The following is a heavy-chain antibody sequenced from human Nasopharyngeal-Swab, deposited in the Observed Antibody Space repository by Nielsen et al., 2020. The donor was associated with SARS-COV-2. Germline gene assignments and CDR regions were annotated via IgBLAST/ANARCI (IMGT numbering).Heavy chain of an antibody. Sequence: SVKVSCKASGGTFSSYAISWVRQAPGQGLEWMGGIIPIFGTANYAQKFQGRVTITADESTSTAYMELSSLRSEDTAVYYCAREDTCGYSGYDCDYYGMDVWGQGTTVTVSS. CDR1: GGTFSSYA. CDR2: IIPIFGTA. CDR3: AREDTCGYSGYDCDYYGMDV. D-gene: IGHD5-12*01. J-gene: IGHJ6*02. V-gene: IGHV1-69*13.